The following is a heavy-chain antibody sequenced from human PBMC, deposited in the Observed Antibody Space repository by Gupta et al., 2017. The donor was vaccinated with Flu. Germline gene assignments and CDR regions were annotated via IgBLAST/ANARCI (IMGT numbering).Heavy chain of an antibody. CDR1: GGSFSGYY. V-gene: IGHV4-34*01. D-gene: IGHD1-26*01. J-gene: IGHJ4*02. CDR3: ARGPHSGSYWKLLFDY. CDR2: INHSGST. Sequence: QVQLQQWGAGLLKPSETLSLTCAVYGGSFSGYYWSWIRQPPGKGLEWIGEINHSGSTNYNPSLKSRVTISVDTSKNQFSLKLSSVTAADTAVYYCARGPHSGSYWKLLFDYWGQGTLVTVSS.